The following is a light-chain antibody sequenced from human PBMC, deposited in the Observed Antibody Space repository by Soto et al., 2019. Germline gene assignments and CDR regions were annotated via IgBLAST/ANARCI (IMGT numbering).Light chain of an antibody. Sequence: EIVLTQSPGTLSLSPVERATLSCRASQSVSSTYVAWYQQKSGQAPRLLIYGASSRATGIPDRFSGSGSGTDFTLTISRLEPEEFAVYYCHQYVSSWTFGQGTKVDIK. CDR1: QSVSSTY. CDR3: HQYVSSWT. V-gene: IGKV3-20*01. CDR2: GAS. J-gene: IGKJ1*01.